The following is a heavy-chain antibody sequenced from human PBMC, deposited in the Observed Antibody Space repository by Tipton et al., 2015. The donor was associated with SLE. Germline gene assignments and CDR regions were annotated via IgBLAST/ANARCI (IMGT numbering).Heavy chain of an antibody. J-gene: IGHJ2*01. V-gene: IGHV4-34*01. CDR1: GGSFSGYY. CDR3: ARPQGRIAAAGDWFLDL. CDR2: INHSGST. D-gene: IGHD6-13*01. Sequence: TLSLTCAVYGGSFSGYYWSWIRQPPGRGLEWIGEINHSGSTNYNPSLKSRVTISVDTSKNQFSLKLSSVTAADTAVYYCARPQGRIAAAGDWFLDLWGRGTLVTVSS.